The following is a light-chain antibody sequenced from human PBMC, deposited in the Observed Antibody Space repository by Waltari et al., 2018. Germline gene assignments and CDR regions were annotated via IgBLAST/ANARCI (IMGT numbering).Light chain of an antibody. CDR3: QVWDSSTVV. CDR1: NIGSKN. CDR2: RDT. V-gene: IGLV3-9*01. Sequence: SYELTQPLSVSAALGQTARITCGGSNIGSKNVHWYQQKSGQAPVLVIYRDTNRPSGIPERFAGSNSGNTATLTISRAQAGDEADFYCQVWDSSTVVFGGGTKLTVL. J-gene: IGLJ2*01.